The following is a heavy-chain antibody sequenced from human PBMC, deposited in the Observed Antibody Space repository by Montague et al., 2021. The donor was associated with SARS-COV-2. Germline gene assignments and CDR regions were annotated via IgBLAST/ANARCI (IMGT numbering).Heavy chain of an antibody. CDR3: ARDPWRITIFGVVTRYGMDV. CDR1: GGSVSSGSYY. CDR2: IYYSGST. J-gene: IGHJ6*02. V-gene: IGHV4-61*01. D-gene: IGHD3-3*01. Sequence: SETLSLTCIVSGGSVSSGSYYWSWIRQPPGKGLEWIGYIYYSGSTNCNPSLKSRVTISVDTSKNQFSLKLCSVTAADTAVYYCARDPWRITIFGVVTRYGMDVWGQGTTVTVSS.